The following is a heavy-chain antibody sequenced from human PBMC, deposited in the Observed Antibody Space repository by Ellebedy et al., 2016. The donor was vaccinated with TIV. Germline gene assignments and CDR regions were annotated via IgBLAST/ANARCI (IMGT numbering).Heavy chain of an antibody. CDR3: AKLPVAYNWNYADDY. V-gene: IGHV3-23*01. CDR1: GFTFSDYF. CDR2: IGGTGGTT. D-gene: IGHD1-7*01. J-gene: IGHJ4*02. Sequence: GESLKISCAGSGFTFSDYFMSWVRQAPGKGLEWVSTIGGTGGTTYYRESVKGRFTVSRDTSRNTLYLQMSSLRAEDTAVYYCAKLPVAYNWNYADDYWGQGTLVTVSS.